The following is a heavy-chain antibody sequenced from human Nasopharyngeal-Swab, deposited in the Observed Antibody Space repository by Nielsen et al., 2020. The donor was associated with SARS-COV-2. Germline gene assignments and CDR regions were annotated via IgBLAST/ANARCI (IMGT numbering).Heavy chain of an antibody. CDR1: GFTFSSYS. CDR3: ARDLHGDYALDY. CDR2: TSTSGSYI. D-gene: IGHD4-17*01. Sequence: GESLKISCAASGFTFSSYSMNWVRQAPGKGLEWVSSTSTSGSYIYYADSVKGRFTISRDNAKNSLYLQMNSLRAEDTAVYYCARDLHGDYALDYWGQGTLVTVSS. J-gene: IGHJ4*02. V-gene: IGHV3-21*01.